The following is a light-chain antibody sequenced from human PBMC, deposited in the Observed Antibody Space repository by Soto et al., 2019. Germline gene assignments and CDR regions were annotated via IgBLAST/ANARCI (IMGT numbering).Light chain of an antibody. V-gene: IGLV2-14*01. CDR2: EVI. CDR3: SSYTSSSTFYV. J-gene: IGLJ1*01. Sequence: QSVLTQPASVSGSPGQSITISCTGTSSDVGGYNYVSWYQQHPGKAPKLMIYEVISRPSGVSIRFSGSKSGNTASLTISGLQAEDEADYYCSSYTSSSTFYVFGTGTKVTVL. CDR1: SSDVGGYNY.